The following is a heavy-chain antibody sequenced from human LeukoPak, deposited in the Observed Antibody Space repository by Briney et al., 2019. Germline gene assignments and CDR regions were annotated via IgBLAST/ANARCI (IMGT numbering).Heavy chain of an antibody. CDR2: IYSGGST. Sequence: PGGSLRLSCAASGFSFDDYDMSWVRQAPGKGLEWVSVIYSGGSTYYADSVKGRFTISRDNSKNTLYLQMNSLRAEDTAVYYCARDHPLPGYSSGWYSDYWGQGTLVTVSS. V-gene: IGHV3-66*01. CDR3: ARDHPLPGYSSGWYSDY. D-gene: IGHD6-19*01. CDR1: GFSFDDYD. J-gene: IGHJ4*02.